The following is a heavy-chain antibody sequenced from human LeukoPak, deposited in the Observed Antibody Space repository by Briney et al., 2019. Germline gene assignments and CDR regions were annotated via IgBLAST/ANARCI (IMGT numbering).Heavy chain of an antibody. CDR2: ISYDGSNK. CDR3: AKGRGYPLPDIFDY. J-gene: IGHJ4*02. V-gene: IGHV3-30*18. D-gene: IGHD3-22*01. CDR1: GFTFSSYG. Sequence: PGGSLRLSCAASGFTFSSYGMHWVRQAPGKGLEWGAVISYDGSNKYYADSVKGRFTISRDNSKNTLYLQMNSLRAEDTAVHYCAKGRGYPLPDIFDYWGQGALVTVSS.